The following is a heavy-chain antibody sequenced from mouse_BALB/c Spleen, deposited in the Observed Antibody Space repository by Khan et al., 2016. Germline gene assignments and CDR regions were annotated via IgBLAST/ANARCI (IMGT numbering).Heavy chain of an antibody. V-gene: IGHV10-1*02. CDR3: VRGSIAGYYGFPWFAY. CDR2: IRSKSNNYAT. J-gene: IGHJ3*01. Sequence: EVQLVESGGGLVQPKGSLKLSCAASGFTFNTYAMNWVRQAPGKGLEWVARIRSKSNNYATYYADSVKDRFTISRDDSQSMLYLQMNNLKTEDTAMYYCVRGSIAGYYGFPWFAYWGQGTLVTVSA. D-gene: IGHD1-1*01. CDR1: GFTFNTYA.